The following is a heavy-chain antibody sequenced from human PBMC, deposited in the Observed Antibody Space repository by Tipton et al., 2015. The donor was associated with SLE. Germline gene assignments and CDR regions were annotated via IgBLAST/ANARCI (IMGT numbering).Heavy chain of an antibody. J-gene: IGHJ4*02. CDR2: IYYSGST. CDR3: ARELYSGSYSV. Sequence: TLSLTCTVSGGSISSGGYYWSWIRQHPGKGLEWIGYIYYSGSTYYNPSLKSRVSISVDTSKNHFSLRLSSVTAADTAVYYCARELYSGSYSVWGQGTLVTVSS. CDR1: GGSISSGGYY. D-gene: IGHD1-26*01. V-gene: IGHV4-31*03.